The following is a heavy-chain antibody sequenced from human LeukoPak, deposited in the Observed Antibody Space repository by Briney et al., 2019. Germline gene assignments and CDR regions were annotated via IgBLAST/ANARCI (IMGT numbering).Heavy chain of an antibody. V-gene: IGHV1-18*01. Sequence: ASVKVSCKASGYTFTSYGISWVRQAPGQRLEGLGWISAYNINTNYAQNLQGRVTITTDTSTSTAYMELRSLRSDDTAVYYCAREKCSGGSCYPNWGGYYYYGMDVWGQGTTVTVSS. CDR3: AREKCSGGSCYPNWGGYYYYGMDV. J-gene: IGHJ6*02. D-gene: IGHD2-15*01. CDR1: GYTFTSYG. CDR2: ISAYNINT.